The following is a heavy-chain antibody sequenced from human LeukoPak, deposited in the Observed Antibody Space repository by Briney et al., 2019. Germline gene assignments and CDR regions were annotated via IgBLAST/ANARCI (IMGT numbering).Heavy chain of an antibody. J-gene: IGHJ4*02. D-gene: IGHD3-10*01. CDR2: IYTSGST. V-gene: IGHV4-4*07. CDR3: ARGRYGSESYFFDF. Sequence: SGTLSLTCTVSRGSISYFYWSWIRQPAGKGLEWIGHIYTSGSTKNNPSLKSRVTMSVDTSKNQFSLKLSSVTAADTAVYYCARGRYGSESYFFDFWGQGTLVTVSS. CDR1: RGSISYFY.